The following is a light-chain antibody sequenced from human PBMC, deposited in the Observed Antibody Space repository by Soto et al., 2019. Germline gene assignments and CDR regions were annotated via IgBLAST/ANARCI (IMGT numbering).Light chain of an antibody. CDR3: CSYAGPARV. CDR1: SSDVGSYNL. Sequence: QSVLTQPPSVSGAPGQRVTISCTGTSSDVGSYNLVSWYQQHPGKAPKLMIYEGSKRPSGVSNRFSGSKSGNTASLTISGLQAEDEADYYCCSYAGPARVFGGGTKLTVL. CDR2: EGS. J-gene: IGLJ3*02. V-gene: IGLV2-23*01.